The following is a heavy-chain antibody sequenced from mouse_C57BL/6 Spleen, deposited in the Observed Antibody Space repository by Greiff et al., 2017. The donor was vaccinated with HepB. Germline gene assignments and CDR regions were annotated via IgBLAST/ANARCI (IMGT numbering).Heavy chain of an antibody. D-gene: IGHD1-1*01. Sequence: VQLQQSGPELVKPGASVKISCKASGYTFTDYYINWVKQRPGQGLECIGWIFPGSGSTYYNEKFKGKATLTVDKSSSTAYMLLSSLTSEDSAVYFCARPLTTVVATDYAMDYWGQGTSVTVSS. V-gene: IGHV1-75*01. CDR2: IFPGSGST. J-gene: IGHJ4*01. CDR3: ARPLTTVVATDYAMDY. CDR1: GYTFTDYY.